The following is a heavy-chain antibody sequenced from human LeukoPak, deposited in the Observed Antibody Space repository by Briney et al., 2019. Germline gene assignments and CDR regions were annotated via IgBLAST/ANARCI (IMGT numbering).Heavy chain of an antibody. V-gene: IGHV3-30*04. CDR1: GFTFSSTG. CDR2: ISPDGTKT. Sequence: PGRSLRLSCVASGFTFSSTGLHWVRQAPGKGLEWVAMISPDGTKTFYTGSMKGRLTISRDNSNNTLYLQMNSLRVEDTALYYCATEGEEWTNFDYWGQGTLVIVSS. CDR3: ATEGEEWTNFDY. J-gene: IGHJ4*02. D-gene: IGHD3-3*01.